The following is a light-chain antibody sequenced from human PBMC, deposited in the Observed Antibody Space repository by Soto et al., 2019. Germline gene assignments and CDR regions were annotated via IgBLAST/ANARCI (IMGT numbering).Light chain of an antibody. CDR2: KAS. CDR3: QQYNNYTRT. V-gene: IGKV1-5*03. CDR1: QTISSW. Sequence: DIQITQSPSTLSGSVGDRVTITCRASQTISSWLAWYQQKPGKAPKLLIYKASTLKSGVPSRFSGSGSGTEFTLTISSLQPDDFATYYCQQYNNYTRTFGQGTKVDIK. J-gene: IGKJ1*01.